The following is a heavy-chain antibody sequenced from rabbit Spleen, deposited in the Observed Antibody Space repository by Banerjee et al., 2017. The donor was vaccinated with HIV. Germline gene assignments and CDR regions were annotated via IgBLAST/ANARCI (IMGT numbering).Heavy chain of an antibody. J-gene: IGHJ4*01. CDR1: GFSFSTSYY. CDR3: ARDRAGSGSDLYFNL. Sequence: QEQLVESGGGLVQPEGSLTLTCTASGFSFSTSYYMCWVRQAPGKGLEWIACIGGGSSGSANYASWAKGRFTISKTSSTTVTLQMTSLTAADRATYFCARDRAGSGSDLYFNLWGPGTLVTVS. CDR2: IGGGSSGSA. D-gene: IGHD5-1*01. V-gene: IGHV1S45*01.